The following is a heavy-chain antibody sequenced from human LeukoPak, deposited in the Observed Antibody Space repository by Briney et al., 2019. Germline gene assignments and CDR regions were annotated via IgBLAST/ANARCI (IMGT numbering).Heavy chain of an antibody. CDR2: ISAYNGNT. CDR1: GYTFTSYG. CDR3: ARGRYYDSSGYYWDY. V-gene: IGHV1-18*01. J-gene: IGHJ4*02. Sequence: WASVKVSCKASGYTFTSYGISWVRQAPGQGLEWMGWISAYNGNTNYAQKLQGRVTMTTDTSTSTAYMELRSLRSDDTAVYYCARGRYYDSSGYYWDYWGQGTLVTVSS. D-gene: IGHD3-22*01.